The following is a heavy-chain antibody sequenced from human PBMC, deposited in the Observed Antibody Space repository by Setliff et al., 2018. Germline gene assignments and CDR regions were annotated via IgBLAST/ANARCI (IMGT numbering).Heavy chain of an antibody. D-gene: IGHD3-10*01. CDR1: GFTFSEYN. Sequence: GGSLRLSCAASGFTFSEYNMNWVRQAPGTGLEWLSYISTSSGTIFYADSVKGRFTISRDNAKSSLYLQMNSLRAEDTAVYYCARDLIRGAPNWFDPWGQGTLVTVSS. CDR2: ISTSSGTI. V-gene: IGHV3-48*04. J-gene: IGHJ5*02. CDR3: ARDLIRGAPNWFDP.